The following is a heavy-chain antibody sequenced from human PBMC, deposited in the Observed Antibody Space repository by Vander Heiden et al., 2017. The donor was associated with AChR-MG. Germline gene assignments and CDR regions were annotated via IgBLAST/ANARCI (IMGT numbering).Heavy chain of an antibody. J-gene: IGHJ5*02. CDR1: GFTFSSYS. V-gene: IGHV3-21*01. CDR3: ARDSAKYCSGGSCSQGFGP. CDR2: ISSSSSYI. D-gene: IGHD2-15*01. Sequence: EVQLVESGGGLVKPGGSLRLSCAASGFTFSSYSMNWVRQAPGKGLEWVSSISSSSSYIYYADSVKGRFTISRDNAKNSLYLQMNSLRAEDTAVYYCARDSAKYCSGGSCSQGFGPWCQGTLVTVSS.